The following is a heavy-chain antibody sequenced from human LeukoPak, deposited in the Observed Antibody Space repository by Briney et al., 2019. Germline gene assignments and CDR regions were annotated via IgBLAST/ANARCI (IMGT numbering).Heavy chain of an antibody. CDR3: ARVRYSDSSVLTRKRSYYFDY. CDR1: GGYISSYY. V-gene: IGHV4-4*07. Sequence: SETLSLTCSVSGGYISSYYWSWIRQPAGKGLESIGHISTSGSSNYNPSLKSRVTMSVDPSKNQFSQKLSSVTAADTAVYYCARVRYSDSSVLTRKRSYYFDYWGQGTLVTVSS. D-gene: IGHD3-22*01. J-gene: IGHJ4*02. CDR2: ISTSGSS.